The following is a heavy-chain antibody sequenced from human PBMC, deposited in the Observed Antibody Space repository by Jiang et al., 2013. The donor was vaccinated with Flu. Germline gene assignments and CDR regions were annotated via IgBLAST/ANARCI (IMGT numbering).Heavy chain of an antibody. Sequence: ETLSLTCTVSGGSISSSSYYWGWIRQPPGKGLEWIGIIYYSGSTFYNPSLESRVTISVDTSKDQFSLRLSSVTAADTAVYYCARRAYSSGYFKTWGQGTLVTVSS. D-gene: IGHD5-18*01. J-gene: IGHJ5*02. CDR2: IYYSGST. V-gene: IGHV4-39*07. CDR1: GGSISSSSYY. CDR3: ARRAYSSGYFKT.